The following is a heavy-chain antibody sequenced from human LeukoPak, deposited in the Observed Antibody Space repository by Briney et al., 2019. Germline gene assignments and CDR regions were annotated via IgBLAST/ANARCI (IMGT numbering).Heavy chain of an antibody. CDR3: ARVRTYYYDSSGYHHPYYFDY. D-gene: IGHD3-22*01. J-gene: IGHJ4*02. V-gene: IGHV3-20*04. CDR1: GFTFDDYS. Sequence: GGSLRLSCAASGFTFDDYSMSWVRQAPGKGLEWVSGINWNGGSTGYADSVKGRFTIPRDNAKNSLYLQMNSLRAEDTALYYCARVRTYYYDSSGYHHPYYFDYWGQGTLVTVSS. CDR2: INWNGGST.